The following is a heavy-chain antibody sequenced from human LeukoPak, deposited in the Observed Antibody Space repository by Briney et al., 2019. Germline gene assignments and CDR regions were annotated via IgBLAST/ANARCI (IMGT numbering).Heavy chain of an antibody. Sequence: GASVKVSCRASGYVFASHWVHWFRQAPGQGLEWVGFIKPDSGQTGLAQSLQGRVTLTRDTSISTVYMELNGLTSDDTAVYFCARDYPHQRFGIWGQGTLVTVSS. CDR2: IKPDSGQT. V-gene: IGHV1-2*02. J-gene: IGHJ4*02. CDR3: ARDYPHQRFGI. D-gene: IGHD2-2*01. CDR1: GYVFASHW.